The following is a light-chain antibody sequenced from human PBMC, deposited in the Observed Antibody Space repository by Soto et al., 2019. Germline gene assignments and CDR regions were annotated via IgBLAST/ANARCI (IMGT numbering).Light chain of an antibody. CDR3: QQYGSSPRGWT. V-gene: IGKV1-5*01. CDR2: DVS. Sequence: DIQMTQSPSTVSAYVGDSVTITCRASQSITTWLACYQQRPGKAPKLLIYDVSSLQSGVPSRFSGSGSGTEFTLTISSLQPDDFATYYCQQYGSSPRGWTFGQGTKVDI. J-gene: IGKJ1*01. CDR1: QSITTW.